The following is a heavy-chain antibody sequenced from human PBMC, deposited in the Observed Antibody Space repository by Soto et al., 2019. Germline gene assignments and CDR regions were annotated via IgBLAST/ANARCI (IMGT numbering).Heavy chain of an antibody. CDR1: GFTFSSYG. D-gene: IGHD2-8*01. Sequence: PGGSLRLSCAASGFTFSSYGMHWVRQAPGKGLEWVAVIWYDGSNKYYADSVKGRFTISRDNSKNTLYLQMNSLRAEDTAVYYCARDARYCTNGVCPKAGGAFDIWGQGTMVTVSS. J-gene: IGHJ3*02. CDR3: ARDARYCTNGVCPKAGGAFDI. CDR2: IWYDGSNK. V-gene: IGHV3-33*01.